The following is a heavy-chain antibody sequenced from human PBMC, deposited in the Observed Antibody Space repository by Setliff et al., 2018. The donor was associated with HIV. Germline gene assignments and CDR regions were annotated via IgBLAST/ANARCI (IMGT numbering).Heavy chain of an antibody. D-gene: IGHD3-22*01. CDR2: INHSGST. CDR1: GGSFSGYY. CDR3: ARNPAIPFYDSSGYYYRYYYYYMDV. J-gene: IGHJ6*03. Sequence: LSLTCAVYGGSFSGYYWSWIRQPPGKGLEWIGEINHSGSTNYNPSLKSRVTISVDTSKNQFSLKLSSVTAAGTAVYYCARNPAIPFYDSSGYYYRYYYYYMDVWGKGTTVTVSS. V-gene: IGHV4-34*01.